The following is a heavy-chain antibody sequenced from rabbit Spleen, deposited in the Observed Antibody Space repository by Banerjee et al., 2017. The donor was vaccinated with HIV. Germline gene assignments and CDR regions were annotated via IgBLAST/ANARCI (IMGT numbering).Heavy chain of an antibody. CDR2: IVTSSGST. J-gene: IGHJ4*01. CDR3: ARNANGGWDL. D-gene: IGHD4-1*01. CDR1: GFSFSNW. Sequence: QSLEESGGDLVKPGASLTLTCTASGFSFSNWMCWVRQAPGKGLEWIACIVTSSGSTDYASWAKGRFTISSDNAQNTVDLQMNSLTPADTATYFCARNANGGWDLWGQGTLVTVS. V-gene: IGHV1S40*01.